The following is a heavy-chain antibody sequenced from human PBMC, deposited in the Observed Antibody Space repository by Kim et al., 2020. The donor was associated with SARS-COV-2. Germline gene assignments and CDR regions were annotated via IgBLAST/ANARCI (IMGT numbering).Heavy chain of an antibody. J-gene: IGHJ4*02. CDR1: GFAFSSYW. CDR2: IKQDGSET. Sequence: GGSLRLSCTASGFAFSSYWMTWIRQVPGKGLEWVANIKQDGSETYYVDSVKGRFTISRNNAQNSLYLQMNSLRGDDKAVYYCGGGGRHEYGGQGTQVT. V-gene: IGHV3-7*01. D-gene: IGHD3-16*01. CDR3: GGGGRHEY.